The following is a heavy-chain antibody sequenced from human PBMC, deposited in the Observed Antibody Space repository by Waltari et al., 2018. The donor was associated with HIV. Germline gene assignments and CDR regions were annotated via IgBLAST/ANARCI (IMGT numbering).Heavy chain of an antibody. Sequence: QVQLQQWGAGLLKPSETLSLTCAVYGGSFSGYYWSWIRPPPGQGLEWIGEINHSGSTNYNPSLKSRVTISVDTSKNQFSLKLSSVTAADTAVYYCARGRYCSSTSCYHRYYGMDVWGQGTTVTVSS. CDR3: ARGRYCSSTSCYHRYYGMDV. D-gene: IGHD2-2*01. V-gene: IGHV4-34*01. J-gene: IGHJ6*02. CDR1: GGSFSGYY. CDR2: INHSGST.